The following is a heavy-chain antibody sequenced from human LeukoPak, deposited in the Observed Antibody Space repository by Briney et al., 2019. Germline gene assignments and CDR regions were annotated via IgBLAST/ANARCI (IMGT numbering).Heavy chain of an antibody. CDR2: ISSSSSYI. D-gene: IGHD5-18*01. CDR3: ARGSGYSYGYHY. CDR1: GFTFSSYS. J-gene: IGHJ4*02. Sequence: PGGSLRLSCAASGFTFSSYSMNWVRQAPGKGLEWVSSISSSSSYIYYADSVKGRFTISRDNAKNSLYLQMNSLRAEDTAVYYCARGSGYSYGYHYWGQGTLVAVSS. V-gene: IGHV3-21*01.